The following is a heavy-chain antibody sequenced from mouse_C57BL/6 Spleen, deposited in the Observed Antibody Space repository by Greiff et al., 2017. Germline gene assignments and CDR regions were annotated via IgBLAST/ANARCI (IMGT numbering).Heavy chain of an antibody. V-gene: IGHV1-64*01. J-gene: IGHJ4*01. CDR2: IHPNSGST. D-gene: IGHD2-3*01. CDR3: ARIHDGYFMDY. Sequence: QVQLQQPGAELVKPGASVKLSCKASGYTFTSYWMHWVKQRPGQGLEWIGMIHPNSGSTNYNEKFKSKATLTVDKSSSTAYMQLSSLTSEDSAVDYCARIHDGYFMDYWGQGTSVTVSS. CDR1: GYTFTSYW.